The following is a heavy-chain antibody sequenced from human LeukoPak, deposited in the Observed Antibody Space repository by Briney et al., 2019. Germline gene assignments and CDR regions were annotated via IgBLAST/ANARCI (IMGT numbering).Heavy chain of an antibody. CDR3: AREQNDYGDYLGY. CDR2: IKQDGSEK. J-gene: IGHJ4*02. D-gene: IGHD4-17*01. Sequence: GGSLRLSCAASGFTFSSYWMSWVRQAPGKGLEWVANIKQDGSEKYYVDSVKGRFTISRDNAKNSLYLQMNSLRAEDTAVYYCAREQNDYGDYLGYWGQGTLVTVSS. V-gene: IGHV3-7*01. CDR1: GFTFSSYW.